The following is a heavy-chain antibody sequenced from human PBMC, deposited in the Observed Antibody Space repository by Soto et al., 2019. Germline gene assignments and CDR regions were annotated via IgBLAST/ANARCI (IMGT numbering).Heavy chain of an antibody. J-gene: IGHJ4*02. CDR1: GGTFSSYA. V-gene: IGHV1-69*01. CDR2: IIPIFGTA. Sequence: QVQLVQSGAEVKKPGSSVKVSCKASGGTFSSYAISWVRQAPGQGLEWMGGIIPIFGTANYAQKFQGRVKSTADESTSTDYMELSSLRSEDTAVYYCARDLEMGWDESSGCLDYWGQGTLVTVSS. D-gene: IGHD3-22*01. CDR3: ARDLEMGWDESSGCLDY.